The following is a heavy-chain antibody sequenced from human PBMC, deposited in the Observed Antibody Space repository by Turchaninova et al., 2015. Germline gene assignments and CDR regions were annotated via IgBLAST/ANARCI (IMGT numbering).Heavy chain of an antibody. V-gene: IGHV3-64D*06. Sequence: EVKLVESGGGLVQPGGSLRLSCSASGFTFNTYAMHWVRQAPGKGLEYVSGIRSNGGRTDYADSVKGRFTISRDNSKNTLYLQLRSLRSVDTAVYYCVKRPVSLSDWFDPWGQGTLVTVSS. CDR3: VKRPVSLSDWFDP. D-gene: IGHD3-3*01. J-gene: IGHJ5*02. CDR1: GFTFNTYA. CDR2: IRSNGGRT.